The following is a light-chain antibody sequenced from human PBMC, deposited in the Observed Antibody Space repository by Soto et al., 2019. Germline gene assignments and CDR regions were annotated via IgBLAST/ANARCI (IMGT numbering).Light chain of an antibody. Sequence: EIVLTQSPATLSLSPGERATLSCRASQSVSNSLAWYQQKPGQAPRLLIYDASNRATGIPARFSGSGSGTDFTLSISTLEPEDFAVYYCQQRSDWPPLFGQGTRLE. CDR2: DAS. CDR3: QQRSDWPPL. CDR1: QSVSNS. V-gene: IGKV3-11*01. J-gene: IGKJ5*01.